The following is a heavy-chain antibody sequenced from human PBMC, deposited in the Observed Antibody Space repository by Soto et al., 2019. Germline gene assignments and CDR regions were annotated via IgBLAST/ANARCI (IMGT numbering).Heavy chain of an antibody. CDR1: GYTFTGYY. V-gene: IGHV1-2*02. CDR3: AKAPGYSYGTVFDY. J-gene: IGHJ4*02. D-gene: IGHD5-18*01. Sequence: ASVKVSCKASGYTFTGYYMHWVRQAPGQGLEWMGWINPNSGGTNYAQKFQGRFTISRDNSKNTLYLQMNSLRAEDTAVYYCAKAPGYSYGTVFDYWGQGTLVTVSS. CDR2: INPNSGGT.